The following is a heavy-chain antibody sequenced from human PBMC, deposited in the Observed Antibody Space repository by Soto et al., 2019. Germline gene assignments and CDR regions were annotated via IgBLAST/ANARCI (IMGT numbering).Heavy chain of an antibody. CDR1: GGTFSSYA. CDR2: IIPIFGTA. J-gene: IGHJ3*02. CDR3: ARGPLIAAAGTSGHAFDI. Sequence: SVKVSCKASGGTFSSYAISWVRQAPGQGLEWMGGIIPIFGTANYAQKFQGRVTITADESTSTAYMELSSLRSEDTAVYYCARGPLIAAAGTSGHAFDIWAQGTMVTVSS. V-gene: IGHV1-69*13. D-gene: IGHD6-13*01.